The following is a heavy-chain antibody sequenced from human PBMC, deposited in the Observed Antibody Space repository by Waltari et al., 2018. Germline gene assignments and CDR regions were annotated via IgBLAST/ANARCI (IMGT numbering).Heavy chain of an antibody. Sequence: QLQVQESGPGLVKPSETLSLTCTVSGGSISSSSYYWGWIRQSPGQGLEWIGSVYYTGTTYYNPPLKSRLIISVDASKTQFSLKLSSVTAADTAVYYCARHFYDSSGYYYGNYFFYYMDVWGKGTTVTVSS. V-gene: IGHV4-39*01. J-gene: IGHJ6*03. D-gene: IGHD3-22*01. CDR3: ARHFYDSSGYYYGNYFFYYMDV. CDR1: GGSISSSSYY. CDR2: VYYTGTT.